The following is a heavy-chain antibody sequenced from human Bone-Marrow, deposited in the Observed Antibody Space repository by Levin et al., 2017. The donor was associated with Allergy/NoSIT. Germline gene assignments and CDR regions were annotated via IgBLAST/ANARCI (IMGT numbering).Heavy chain of an antibody. Sequence: AGGSLRLSCAASGFTFSSYEMNWVRQAPGKGLEWLSYISSSGTTKHYADSVKGRFTISSKTSVYLQMNSLRAEDTAIYYCARDKSSDGVTPDWYFDLWGRGTLVTVSS. CDR2: ISSSGTTK. D-gene: IGHD2-21*02. V-gene: IGHV3-48*03. CDR1: GFTFSSYE. CDR3: ARDKSSDGVTPDWYFDL. J-gene: IGHJ2*01.